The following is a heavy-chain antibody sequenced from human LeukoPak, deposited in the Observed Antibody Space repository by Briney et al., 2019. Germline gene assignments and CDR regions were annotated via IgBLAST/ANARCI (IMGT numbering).Heavy chain of an antibody. J-gene: IGHJ6*02. CDR1: GGSISSYY. CDR3: ARDNLSPVTGYYYGMDV. V-gene: IGHV4-59*01. D-gene: IGHD4-17*01. Sequence: SETLSLTCTVSGGSISSYYWSWIRQPPGKGLEWIGYIYYSGSTNYNPSLKGRVTISVDTSKNQFSLKLSSVTAADTAVYYCARDNLSPVTGYYYGMDVWSQGTTVTVSS. CDR2: IYYSGST.